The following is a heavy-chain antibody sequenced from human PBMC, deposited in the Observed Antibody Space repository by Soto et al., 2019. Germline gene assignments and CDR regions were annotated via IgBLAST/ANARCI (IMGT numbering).Heavy chain of an antibody. V-gene: IGHV4-31*03. Sequence: SETLSLTCTVSGGSISSCGHYWSWIRQRPGKGLEWIGIIYYSGSTSYHPSLNSRVNISLDTSRNQLSLKLSSVTAADTAVYYCAGHYSRSWVYNYWGQGTLVTVSS. CDR2: IYYSGST. CDR1: GGSISSCGHY. D-gene: IGHD6-6*01. CDR3: AGHYSRSWVYNY. J-gene: IGHJ4*02.